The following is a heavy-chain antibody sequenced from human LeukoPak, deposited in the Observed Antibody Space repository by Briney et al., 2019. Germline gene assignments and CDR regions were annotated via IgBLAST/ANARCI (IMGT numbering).Heavy chain of an antibody. V-gene: IGHV1-2*02. CDR1: GYTFTDYY. D-gene: IGHD5-24*01. CDR2: INPNSGGT. CDR3: ARPRDGYNYEAFDI. Sequence: ASVKVSCKASGYTFTDYYMRWVRQAPGQGLEWMGWINPNSGGTYYAQKFQGRVTMTRDTSISAACMEVSSLTSDDTGVYYCARPRDGYNYEAFDIWGQGTMVTVSS. J-gene: IGHJ3*02.